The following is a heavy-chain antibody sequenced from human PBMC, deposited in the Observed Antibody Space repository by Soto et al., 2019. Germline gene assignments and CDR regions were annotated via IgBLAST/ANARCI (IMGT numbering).Heavy chain of an antibody. Sequence: PSETLSLTCTVSGGSVSSGSYYWSWIRQPPGKGLEWIGYIYYSGSTNYNPSLKSRVTISVDTSKNQFSLKLSSVTAVDTAVYYCARDFLGIDYWGQGTLVTVSS. V-gene: IGHV4-61*01. J-gene: IGHJ4*02. CDR3: ARDFLGIDY. CDR1: GGSVSSGSYY. D-gene: IGHD7-27*01. CDR2: IYYSGST.